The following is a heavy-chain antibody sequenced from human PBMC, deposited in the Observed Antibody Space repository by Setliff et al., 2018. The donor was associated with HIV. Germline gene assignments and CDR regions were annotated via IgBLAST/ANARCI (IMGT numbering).Heavy chain of an antibody. Sequence: PGGSLRLSCAASGFTFSSYSMNWVRQAPGKGLEWVSVISGSGGGIYYADSVKGRFTISRDNSKNTLYLQMNSLRADDTAVYYCAKDRLAGAFYCMDVWGKGTTVTAS. D-gene: IGHD7-27*01. CDR3: AKDRLAGAFYCMDV. CDR2: ISGSGGGI. V-gene: IGHV3-23*01. CDR1: GFTFSSYS. J-gene: IGHJ6*03.